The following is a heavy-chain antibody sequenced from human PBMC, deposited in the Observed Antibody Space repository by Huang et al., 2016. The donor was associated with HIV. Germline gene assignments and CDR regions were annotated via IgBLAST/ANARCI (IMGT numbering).Heavy chain of an antibody. CDR1: GFTFSSYA. CDR3: AKADSGAAAGSLVDY. J-gene: IGHJ4*02. CDR2: STGGGSSS. D-gene: IGHD6-13*01. Sequence: EVQLLESGGGLVQPGGSLRLSCAASGFTFSSYAMSWVRQAPGKGLEWVSSSTGGGSSSYYADSVKGRFTISRDNSKNTLYLQMNSLRAEDTAIYYCAKADSGAAAGSLVDYWGQGTLVTVSS. V-gene: IGHV3-23*01.